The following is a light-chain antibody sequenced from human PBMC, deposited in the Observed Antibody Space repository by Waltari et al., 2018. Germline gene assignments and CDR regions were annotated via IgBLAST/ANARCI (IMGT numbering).Light chain of an antibody. V-gene: IGKV3-15*01. CDR1: QSASSN. CDR3: QQYNDWYS. CDR2: DAS. J-gene: IGKJ2*03. Sequence: EKVMTQSPATLSVSPGDVVTLPCRASQSASSNVAWYQHRPGQAPRLLIYDASTRASGIPARFSGSWSGTEFTLTISGLQSEDCALYYCQQYNDWYSFGQGTKLEIK.